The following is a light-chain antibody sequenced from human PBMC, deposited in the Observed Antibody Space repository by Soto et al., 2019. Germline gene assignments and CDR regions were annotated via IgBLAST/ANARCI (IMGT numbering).Light chain of an antibody. J-gene: IGKJ2*01. CDR2: DAS. V-gene: IGKV1-33*01. CDR1: QDISNY. CDR3: QQYDNLLGT. Sequence: DIQMTQSPSSLSASVGDRVTITCQASQDISNYLNWYQQKPGKAPKLLIYDASNLETGVPSRFSGSGSRTYFAFTISSLQPEDIATYYCQQYDNLLGTFGQGTKLEIK.